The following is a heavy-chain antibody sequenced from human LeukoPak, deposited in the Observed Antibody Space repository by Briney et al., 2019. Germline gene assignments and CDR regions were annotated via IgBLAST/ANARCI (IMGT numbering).Heavy chain of an antibody. CDR1: GYTFASYD. Sequence: GASVKVSCKASGYTFASYDINWVRQATGQGLEWMGWMNPNSGNTGYTQEFQGRVTMTRNTSINTAYMELSSLRSEDTAVYYCARDSSGWYLPGYFDYWGQGTLVTVSS. CDR3: ARDSSGWYLPGYFDY. V-gene: IGHV1-8*01. CDR2: MNPNSGNT. J-gene: IGHJ4*02. D-gene: IGHD6-19*01.